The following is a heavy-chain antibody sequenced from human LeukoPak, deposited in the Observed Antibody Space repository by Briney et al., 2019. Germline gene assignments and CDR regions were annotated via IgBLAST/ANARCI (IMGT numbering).Heavy chain of an antibody. CDR3: ARDWTGYSSGWYRRNDYGMDV. Sequence: GGSLRLSCAASGFTFSSYSMNWVSPAPGKGLEWVSSISSSSSYLYYADSVKGRFTISRDNAKNALYLQMNSLRAEDTAVYYCARDWTGYSSGWYRRNDYGMDVWGQGTTVTVSS. CDR1: GFTFSSYS. CDR2: ISSSSSYL. J-gene: IGHJ6*02. V-gene: IGHV3-21*01. D-gene: IGHD6-19*01.